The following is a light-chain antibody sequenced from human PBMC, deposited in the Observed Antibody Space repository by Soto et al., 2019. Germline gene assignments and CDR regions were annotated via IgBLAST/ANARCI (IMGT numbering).Light chain of an antibody. CDR1: SSDVGGYNY. Sequence: QSVLTQSASVSGSPGQSITISCTGTSSDVGGYNYVSWYQQHPGKAPKLMIFAVNNRPSGVSNRFSGSKSGNTASLNISGLQAEDEADYYCSSFSSGSNRYVLGTGTKVTVL. CDR3: SSFSSGSNRYV. J-gene: IGLJ1*01. CDR2: AVN. V-gene: IGLV2-14*01.